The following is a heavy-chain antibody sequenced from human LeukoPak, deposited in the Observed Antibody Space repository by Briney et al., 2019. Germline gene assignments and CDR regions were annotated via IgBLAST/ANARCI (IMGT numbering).Heavy chain of an antibody. J-gene: IGHJ4*02. CDR2: IYHSGST. V-gene: IGHV4-4*02. Sequence: SETLSLTCAVSGGSISSSNWWSWVRQPPGKGLEWIGEIYHSGSTNYNPSLKSRVTISVGTSKNQFSLKLSSVAAADTAVYYCARHFGARKGPDYWGQGTLVTVSS. D-gene: IGHD3-10*01. CDR1: GGSISSSNW. CDR3: ARHFGARKGPDY.